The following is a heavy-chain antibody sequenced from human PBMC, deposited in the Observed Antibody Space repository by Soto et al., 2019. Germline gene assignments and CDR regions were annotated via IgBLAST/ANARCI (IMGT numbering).Heavy chain of an antibody. CDR1: GYTFTRYA. J-gene: IGHJ5*02. CDR3: ATPGIVVVPAAPAAP. CDR2: INAGNGNT. Sequence: ASVKVSCKASGYTFTRYAMHWVRHAPGQRLEWMGWINAGNGNTKYSQKFQGRVTITRDTSASTAYMELSSLRSEDTAVYYCATPGIVVVPAAPAAPWGQGTLVTVSS. V-gene: IGHV1-3*01. D-gene: IGHD2-2*01.